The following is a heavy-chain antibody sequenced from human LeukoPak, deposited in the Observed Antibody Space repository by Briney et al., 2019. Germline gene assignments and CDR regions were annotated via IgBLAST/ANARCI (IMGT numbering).Heavy chain of an antibody. CDR2: IYNDGRT. CDR3: ARGRNYFPIDY. Sequence: GGSLRLSCAASMFIVSNSHMTWVRQTPVKGLEWVSVIYNDGRTFYADPVKGRFSISRDNFRNILYLQMDSLRAEDTAVYYCARGRNYFPIDYWGQGTLVTVSS. J-gene: IGHJ4*02. D-gene: IGHD2/OR15-2a*01. V-gene: IGHV3-53*01. CDR1: MFIVSNSH.